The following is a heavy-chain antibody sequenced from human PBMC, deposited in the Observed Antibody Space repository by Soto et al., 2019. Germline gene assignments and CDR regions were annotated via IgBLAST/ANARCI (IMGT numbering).Heavy chain of an antibody. D-gene: IGHD3-16*02. J-gene: IGHJ5*02. CDR2: IYYSGST. V-gene: IGHV4-59*08. CDR1: GGSISSYY. CDR3: ARSVLGGVIVRYNWFDP. Sequence: SETLSLTCTVSGGSISSYYWSWIRQPPGKGLEWIGYIYYSGSTNYNPSLKSRVTISVDTSKNQFSLKLSSVTAADTAVYYCARSVLGGVIVRYNWFDPWGQGTLVTVSS.